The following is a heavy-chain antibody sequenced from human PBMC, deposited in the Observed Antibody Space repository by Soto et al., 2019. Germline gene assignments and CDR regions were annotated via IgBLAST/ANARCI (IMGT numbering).Heavy chain of an antibody. CDR3: ARGRYFATTHRQWWYFDF. V-gene: IGHV1-18*01. D-gene: IGHD3-10*01. CDR1: GYTFITNG. Sequence: QVELVQSGPEVKRPGASVKVSCKTSGYTFITNGINWVRQAPGQGLEWMGWISPANGDKKYAQKFKDRVTLTSETSTDTGYMELTNLRSDDTAVYFCARGRYFATTHRQWWYFDFCGRGTLVTVSS. J-gene: IGHJ2*01. CDR2: ISPANGDK.